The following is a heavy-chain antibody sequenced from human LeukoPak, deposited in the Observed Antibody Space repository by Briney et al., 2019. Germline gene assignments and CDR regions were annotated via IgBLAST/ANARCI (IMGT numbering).Heavy chain of an antibody. CDR2: ISSSSSTI. D-gene: IGHD3-22*01. V-gene: IGHV3-48*04. Sequence: PGGSLRLSCAASGFTFSSYSMNWVRQAPGKGLEWVSYISSSSSTIYYADSVKGRFTISRDNAKNSLYLQMNSLRAEDTAVYYCARIPGSRYDSSDYWGQGTLVTVSS. CDR3: ARIPGSRYDSSDY. CDR1: GFTFSSYS. J-gene: IGHJ4*02.